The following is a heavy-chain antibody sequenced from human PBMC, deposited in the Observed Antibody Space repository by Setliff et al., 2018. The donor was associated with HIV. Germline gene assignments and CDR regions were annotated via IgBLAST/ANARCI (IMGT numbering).Heavy chain of an antibody. CDR3: ARDFDWPQAC. D-gene: IGHD3-9*01. Sequence: PGGSLRLSCAASGFTFSNNWIHWVRQTAEKGLVWVSRISPDGSSTMYADSVKGRFTISRDNAKNTVYLQMNSLRAEDTAVYYCARDFDWPQACWGQGTLVTVSS. CDR1: GFTFSNNW. CDR2: ISPDGSST. V-gene: IGHV3-74*03. J-gene: IGHJ4*02.